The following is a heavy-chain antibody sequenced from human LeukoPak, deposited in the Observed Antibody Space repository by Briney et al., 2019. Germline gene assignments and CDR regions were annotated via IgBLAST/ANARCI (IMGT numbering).Heavy chain of an antibody. Sequence: RPSETLSLTCAVSGYSISSGYYWGWIRQPPGKGLEWIGSIYHSGSTYYNPSLKSRVTISVDTSKNQFSLKLSSVTAADTAVYYCARDGVGSGWYRGVDYWGRGTLVTVSS. CDR1: GYSISSGYY. CDR3: ARDGVGSGWYRGVDY. V-gene: IGHV4-38-2*02. J-gene: IGHJ4*02. D-gene: IGHD6-19*01. CDR2: IYHSGST.